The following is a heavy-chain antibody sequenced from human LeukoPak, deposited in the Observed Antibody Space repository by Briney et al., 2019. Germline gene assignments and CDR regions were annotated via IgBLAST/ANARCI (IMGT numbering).Heavy chain of an antibody. J-gene: IGHJ5*02. CDR1: GFTFSSYG. V-gene: IGHV3-30*02. D-gene: IGHD6-13*01. CDR3: AKGAGSSRRNWFDP. CDR2: IWYDGSNK. Sequence: PGGSLRLSCAASGFTFSSYGMHWVRQAPGKGLEWVAVIWYDGSNKYYADSVKGRFTISGDNSKNTLYLQMNSLRAEDTAVYYCAKGAGSSRRNWFDPWGQGTLVTVSS.